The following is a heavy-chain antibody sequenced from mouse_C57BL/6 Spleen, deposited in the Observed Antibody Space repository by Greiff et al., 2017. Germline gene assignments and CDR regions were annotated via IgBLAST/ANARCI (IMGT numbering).Heavy chain of an antibody. CDR2: INPYNGGT. V-gene: IGHV1-19*01. CDR3: ARGDDYDRFDY. CDR1: GYTFTDYY. D-gene: IGHD2-4*01. Sequence: EVQLQQSGPVLVKPGASVKMSCKASGYTFTDYYMNWVKQSHGKSLEWIGVINPYNGGTSYNQKFKGKATLTVDTSSSTAYMQLSSLTSEDSAVYYCARGDDYDRFDYWGQGTTLTVSS. J-gene: IGHJ2*01.